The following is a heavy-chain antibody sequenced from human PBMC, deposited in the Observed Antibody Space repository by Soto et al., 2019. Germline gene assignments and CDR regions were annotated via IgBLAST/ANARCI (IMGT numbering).Heavy chain of an antibody. D-gene: IGHD3-9*01. CDR3: ARGVGSSPPRY. CDR1: GGSISVYY. V-gene: IGHV4-59*01. J-gene: IGHJ4*02. CDR2: VYDNGRP. Sequence: SETLSLACTISGGSISVYYWSWIRQSPRQGLEWIGYVYDNGRPYYSPSLKSRVTISADTSKNQISLKLTSATAADTAVYYCARGVGSSPPRYWGRGTLVTVSS.